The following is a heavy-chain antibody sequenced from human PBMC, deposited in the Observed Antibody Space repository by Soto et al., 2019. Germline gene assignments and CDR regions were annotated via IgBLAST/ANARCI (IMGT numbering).Heavy chain of an antibody. CDR2: IVVGSGNT. J-gene: IGHJ6*02. CDR3: AAVGPLFGVVIRSYGMDV. V-gene: IGHV1-58*01. Sequence: VASVKVSCKASGFTFTSSAVQWVRQARGQRLEWIGWIVVGSGNTNYAQKFQERVTITRDMSTSTAYMELSSLRSEDTAVYYCAAVGPLFGVVIRSYGMDVWGQGTTVTVSS. D-gene: IGHD3-3*01. CDR1: GFTFTSSA.